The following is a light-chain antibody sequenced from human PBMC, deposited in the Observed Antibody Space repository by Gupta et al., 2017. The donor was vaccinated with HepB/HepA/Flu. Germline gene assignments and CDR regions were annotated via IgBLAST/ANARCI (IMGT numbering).Light chain of an antibody. J-gene: IGLJ1*01. CDR3: SSYTSSNTYV. Sequence: QSALTQPASVSGSPGPSTPISCTGTSSDVGGYNYVSWYQQHPGKAPKLMINDVSNRPSGVSNRCSGSKSGNTASLTISGLQAEDEADYYCSSYTSSNTYVVGTGTKVTVL. V-gene: IGLV2-14*01. CDR2: DVS. CDR1: SSDVGGYNY.